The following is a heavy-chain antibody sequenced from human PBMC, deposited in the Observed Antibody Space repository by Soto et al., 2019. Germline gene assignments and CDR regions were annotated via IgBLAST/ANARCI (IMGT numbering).Heavy chain of an antibody. CDR2: ISKDSGRAT. V-gene: IGHV3-11*04. J-gene: IGHJ4*02. D-gene: IGHD7-27*01. CDR3: SNDHWDHHDS. CDR1: GFSFRGSI. Sequence: GGTLRLSCAASGFSFRGSIMRWVRQAPGKGLEWMSYISKDSGRATRYADSVKGRFTISRDNAKNSLFLQMNNLTVVDTAVYYCSNDHWDHHDSWGQGTLVTVSS.